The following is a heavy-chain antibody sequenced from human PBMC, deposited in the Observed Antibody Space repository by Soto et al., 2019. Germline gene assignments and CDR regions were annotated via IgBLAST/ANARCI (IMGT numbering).Heavy chain of an antibody. J-gene: IGHJ3*02. CDR2: ISSSGSTI. Sequence: GGSLRLSCAASGFTFSDYYMSWIRQAPGKGLEWVSYISSSGSTIYYADSVKGRFTISRDNAKNSLYLQMNSLRAEDTAVYYCASRHLWFGELYPEMNDAFDIWGQGTMVTVSS. V-gene: IGHV3-11*01. D-gene: IGHD3-10*01. CDR3: ASRHLWFGELYPEMNDAFDI. CDR1: GFTFSDYY.